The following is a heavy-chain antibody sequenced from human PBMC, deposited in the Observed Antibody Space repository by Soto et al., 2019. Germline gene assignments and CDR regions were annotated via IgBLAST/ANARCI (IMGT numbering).Heavy chain of an antibody. CDR3: ARSQGGSSSLDIYYYYYYGMDV. V-gene: IGHV1-69*01. Sequence: QVQLVQSGAEVKKPGSSVKVSCKAPGGTFSTYAIRWVRQAPGQGLEWMGGVIPIFGTPKYAQKFQGRVTITADESTSTGYRELRSLRSEDTAVYYCARSQGGSSSLDIYYYYYYGMDVWGQGTTVTVSS. CDR1: GGTFSTYA. D-gene: IGHD2-15*01. J-gene: IGHJ6*02. CDR2: VIPIFGTP.